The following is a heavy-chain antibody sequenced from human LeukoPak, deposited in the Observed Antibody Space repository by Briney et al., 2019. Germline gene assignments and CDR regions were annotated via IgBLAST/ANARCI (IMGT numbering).Heavy chain of an antibody. CDR1: GGSTSSTSHY. Sequence: SETLSLTCSVSGGSTSSTSHYWGWIRQPAGKGLEWIGRIYTSGSTNYNPSLKSRVTMSVDTSKNQFSLKLSSVTAADTAVYYCARAIGIPGAFDIWGQGTMVTVSS. CDR3: ARAIGIPGAFDI. D-gene: IGHD1-26*01. CDR2: IYTSGST. J-gene: IGHJ3*02. V-gene: IGHV4-61*02.